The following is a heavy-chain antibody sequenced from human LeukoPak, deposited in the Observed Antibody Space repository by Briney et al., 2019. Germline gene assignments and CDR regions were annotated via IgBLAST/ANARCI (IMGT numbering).Heavy chain of an antibody. CDR1: GGSISTFS. CDR2: VNSNGGT. CDR3: ARDAGGTWFDP. J-gene: IGHJ5*02. Sequence: SETLSLTCTVSGGSISTFSWNWIRQPPGQGLEWIGYVNSNGGTYNNPSLKSRVIVSLDMSKNQFSLKLSSATAADTAVYYCARDAGGTWFDPWGQGILVTVSS. V-gene: IGHV4-59*01.